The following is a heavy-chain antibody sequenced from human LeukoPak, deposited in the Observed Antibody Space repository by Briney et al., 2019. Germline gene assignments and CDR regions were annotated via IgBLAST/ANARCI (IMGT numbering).Heavy chain of an antibody. Sequence: GASLKISCQGSGYRFTSYWISWVRQMPGKGLEWMGRIDPSDSYTNYSPSFQGHVTISADKSISTAYLQWSSLKASDTAMYYCARVVRGSYGLDYWGQGTLVTVSS. CDR3: ARVVRGSYGLDY. CDR2: IDPSDSYT. V-gene: IGHV5-10-1*01. CDR1: GYRFTSYW. J-gene: IGHJ4*02. D-gene: IGHD4-17*01.